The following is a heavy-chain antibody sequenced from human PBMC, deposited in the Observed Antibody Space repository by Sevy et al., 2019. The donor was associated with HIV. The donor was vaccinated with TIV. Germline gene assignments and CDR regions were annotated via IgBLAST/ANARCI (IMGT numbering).Heavy chain of an antibody. V-gene: IGHV5-51*01. CDR1: GYSFTSYW. Sequence: GESLKISCKGSGYSFTSYWIGWVRQMPGKGLEWMGTIYPGDSDTRYSPSFQGQVTISADKSISTAYLQWSSLKASDTAMYYCARQSSIAARRSLYYFDYWGQGTLVTVSS. CDR2: IYPGDSDT. D-gene: IGHD6-6*01. CDR3: ARQSSIAARRSLYYFDY. J-gene: IGHJ4*02.